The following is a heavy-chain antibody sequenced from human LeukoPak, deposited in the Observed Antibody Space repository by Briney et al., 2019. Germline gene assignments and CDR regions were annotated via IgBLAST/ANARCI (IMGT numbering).Heavy chain of an antibody. CDR1: GGSISSSSYY. J-gene: IGHJ4*02. Sequence: SETLSLTCTVSGGSISSSSYYRGWIRQPPGKGLECIGSIYYSGSTYYNPSLKSRVTISVDTSKNQFSLKLSSVTAADTAVYYCARLASYYDFWSGYYPILFDYWGQGTLVTVSS. CDR2: IYYSGST. V-gene: IGHV4-39*01. CDR3: ARLASYYDFWSGYYPILFDY. D-gene: IGHD3-3*01.